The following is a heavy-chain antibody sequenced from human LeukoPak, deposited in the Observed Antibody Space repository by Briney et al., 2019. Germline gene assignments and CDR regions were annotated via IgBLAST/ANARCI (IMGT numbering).Heavy chain of an antibody. J-gene: IGHJ4*02. CDR3: AREEAYYYDSSGDFDY. D-gene: IGHD3-22*01. Sequence: ASVKVSCKASGGTFSSYAISWVRQAPGQGLEWMGRIIPIFGTANYAQKFQGRVTITTDESTSTAYMELSSLRSEDAAVYYYAREEAYYYDSSGDFDYWGQGTLVTVSS. V-gene: IGHV1-69*05. CDR2: IIPIFGTA. CDR1: GGTFSSYA.